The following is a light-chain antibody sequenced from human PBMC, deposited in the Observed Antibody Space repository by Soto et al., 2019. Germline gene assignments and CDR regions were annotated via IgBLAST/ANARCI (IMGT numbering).Light chain of an antibody. V-gene: IGLV1-40*01. CDR2: GNI. J-gene: IGLJ3*02. Sequence: QPVLTQPPSVSGAPGQRVTISCTGSSSNIGARYDVHWYQQLPGTAPKLLIYGNINRPSGVPDRFSGSKSGTSASLAITGLQAEDEADYYCQSYDSSLSGWVFGGGTKVTVL. CDR3: QSYDSSLSGWV. CDR1: SSNIGARYD.